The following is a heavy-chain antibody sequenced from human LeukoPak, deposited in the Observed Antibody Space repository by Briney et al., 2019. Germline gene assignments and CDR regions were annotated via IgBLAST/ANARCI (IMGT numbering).Heavy chain of an antibody. V-gene: IGHV3-30*01. CDR1: GFTFISYA. CDR3: ARGGAYPDYYFDY. D-gene: IGHD1-26*01. Sequence: GGSLRLSCAASGFTFISYAMHWVRQAPGKGLEWVAVISHDGSNKYYADSVKGRFTISRDNSKNTLYLQMNSLRAEDTAVYYCARGGAYPDYYFDYWGQGTLVTVSS. CDR2: ISHDGSNK. J-gene: IGHJ4*02.